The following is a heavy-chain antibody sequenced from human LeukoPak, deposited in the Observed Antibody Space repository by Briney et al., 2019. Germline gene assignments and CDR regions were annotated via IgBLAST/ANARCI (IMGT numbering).Heavy chain of an antibody. V-gene: IGHV3-30-3*01. J-gene: IGHJ4*02. CDR1: GFTFSSYA. D-gene: IGHD3-10*01. CDR3: AIGGTYGSGS. Sequence: GGSLRLSCAASGFTFSSYAMHWVRQAPGKGLEWVAVISYDGSTKYYADSVKGRFTISRDSSKNTLYLQMNSLRAEDTAVYYCAIGGTYGSGSWGQGTLVTVSS. CDR2: ISYDGSTK.